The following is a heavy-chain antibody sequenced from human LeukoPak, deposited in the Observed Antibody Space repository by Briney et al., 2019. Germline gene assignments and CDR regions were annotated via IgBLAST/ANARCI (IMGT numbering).Heavy chain of an antibody. CDR1: GFTFSNAW. J-gene: IGHJ4*02. V-gene: IGHV3-15*01. Sequence: GGSLRLSCAASGFTFSNAWMSWVRQAPGKGLEWVGRIKSKTDGGTTDYAAPVKGRFTISRDDSKNTLYLQMNSLKTEDTAVYYCTSTAPCSSWYEDWGQGTLVTVSS. D-gene: IGHD6-13*01. CDR2: IKSKTDGGTT. CDR3: TSTAPCSSWYED.